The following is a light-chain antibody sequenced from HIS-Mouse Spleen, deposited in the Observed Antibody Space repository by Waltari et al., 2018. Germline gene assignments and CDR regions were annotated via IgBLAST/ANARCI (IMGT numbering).Light chain of an antibody. J-gene: IGLJ2*01. CDR3: AAWDDSLSGV. CDR1: SSNIGSNY. CDR2: GNN. V-gene: IGLV1-47*01. Sequence: QSVLTQPPSASGTPGQRVTISCSGSSSNIGSNYVYWYQQPPGTAPKLLLYGNNQRPSGVPDRFSGSKSGTSASLAISGLRSEDEADYYCAAWDDSLSGVFGGGTKLTVL.